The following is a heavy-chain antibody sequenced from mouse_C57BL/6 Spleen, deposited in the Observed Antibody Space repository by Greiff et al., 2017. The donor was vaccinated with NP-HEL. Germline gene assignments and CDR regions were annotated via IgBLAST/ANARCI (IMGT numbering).Heavy chain of an antibody. V-gene: IGHV8-8*01. CDR2: IWWEDDK. CDR3: ARIPTGVNWYFDV. J-gene: IGHJ1*03. Sequence: QVTLKESGPGILQPSQTLSLTCSFSGFSLSTSGMGVGWIRQPSGRGLEWLAHIWWEDDKYYNPALKSRLTISKDTSKNQLFLKIANVDTADTATYYCARIPTGVNWYFDVWGTGTTVTVSS. CDR1: GFSLSTSGMG. D-gene: IGHD2-9*01.